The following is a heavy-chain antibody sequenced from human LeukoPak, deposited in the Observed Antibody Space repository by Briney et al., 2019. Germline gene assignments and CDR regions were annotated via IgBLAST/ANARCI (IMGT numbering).Heavy chain of an antibody. V-gene: IGHV1-46*01. CDR2: TNPTGTGT. D-gene: IGHD2-8*02. J-gene: IGHJ4*02. CDR3: AREESGGHFDY. CDR1: GYTLSNYY. Sequence: ASVKVSCKASGYTLSNYYMHWVRQAPGQGLEWMGLTNPTGTGTNYAQKFRGRVTLTRDTSTTTVYMELSSLRSEDSAVYYCAREESGGHFDYWGQGTLVTVSS.